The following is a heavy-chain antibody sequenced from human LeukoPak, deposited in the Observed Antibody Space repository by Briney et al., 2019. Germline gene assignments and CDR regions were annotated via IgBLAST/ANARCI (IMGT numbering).Heavy chain of an antibody. V-gene: IGHV3-21*01. D-gene: IGHD6-13*01. J-gene: IGHJ4*02. CDR3: ARDFEFGSAAGTPN. CDR2: ISSSSIYI. CDR1: GFTFSGYS. Sequence: GESLRLSCAASGFTFSGYSMNWVRQAPGKGLEWVSSISSSSIYIYYADSVKGRFTISRDNAKNSLYLQMNSLRAEDTAVYYCARDFEFGSAAGTPNWGQGTLVTVSS.